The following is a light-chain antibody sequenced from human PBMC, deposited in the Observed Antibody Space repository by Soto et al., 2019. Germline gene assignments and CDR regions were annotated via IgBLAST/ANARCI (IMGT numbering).Light chain of an antibody. CDR2: AGS. J-gene: IGKJ1*01. CDR3: QHYNRYSGT. V-gene: IGKV1-5*01. Sequence: DIQLTQSPFILSASVGDSITISCRASQSIGNSLAWYQQKPGKAPKVLIYAGSSLDSGVPSRFSASGFGTDFTLSVNSLQPDDFATYYCQHYNRYSGTFGQGTKVEV. CDR1: QSIGNS.